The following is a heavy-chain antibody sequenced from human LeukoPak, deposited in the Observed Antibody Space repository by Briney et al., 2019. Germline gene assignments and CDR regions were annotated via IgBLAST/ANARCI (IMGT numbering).Heavy chain of an antibody. CDR2: IIPILGIA. CDR1: GGTFSSYS. CDR3: ASRYGTAMVSYPMYGMDV. V-gene: IGHV1-69*02. Sequence: AVKVSCKASGGTFSSYSISWVRQAPGQGLEWMGRIIPILGIANYAQKFQGRVTITTDKSTSTAYMELSSLRSEHTAVYYCASRYGTAMVSYPMYGMDVWGQGTTVTVSS. D-gene: IGHD5-18*01. J-gene: IGHJ6*02.